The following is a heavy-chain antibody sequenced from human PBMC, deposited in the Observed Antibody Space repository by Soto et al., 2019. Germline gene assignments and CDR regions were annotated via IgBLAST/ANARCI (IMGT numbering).Heavy chain of an antibody. CDR3: ARSYAIRFDAFDI. V-gene: IGHV4-34*01. D-gene: IGHD2-8*01. CDR1: GGSFSGYY. J-gene: IGHJ3*02. Sequence: SETLSLTCAVYGGSFSGYYWSWIRQPPGKGLEWIGEINHSGSTNYNPSLKSRVTISVDTSKNQFSLKLSSVTAADTAVYYCARSYAIRFDAFDIWGQGTMVTVS. CDR2: INHSGST.